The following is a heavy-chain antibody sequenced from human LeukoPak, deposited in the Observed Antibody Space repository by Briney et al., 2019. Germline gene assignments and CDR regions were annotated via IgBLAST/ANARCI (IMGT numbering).Heavy chain of an antibody. Sequence: SETLSLTCTVSGGSISSGGYYWSWIRQHPGKGLEWIGYIYYSGSTYYNPSPKSRVTISVDTSKNQFSLKLSSVTAADTAVYYCARVNSSSSGFYYYYYYMDVWGKGTTVTVSS. V-gene: IGHV4-31*03. CDR2: IYYSGST. J-gene: IGHJ6*03. CDR1: GGSISSGGYY. D-gene: IGHD6-6*01. CDR3: ARVNSSSSGFYYYYYYMDV.